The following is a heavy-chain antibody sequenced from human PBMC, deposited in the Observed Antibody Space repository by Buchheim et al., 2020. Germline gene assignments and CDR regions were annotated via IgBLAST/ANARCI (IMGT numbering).Heavy chain of an antibody. Sequence: EVQLVESGGGLVQPGGSLRLSCAASGFTFSSYWMHWVRQAPGKGLEWVSRIKGDGSSIMYVDSLKGQFTISSDNVKNTLFLQMNSLRAEVTAVYYCARDEDYGGNSNFDCWGEGTL. V-gene: IGHV3-74*03. CDR2: IKGDGSSI. CDR3: ARDEDYGGNSNFDC. J-gene: IGHJ4*02. D-gene: IGHD4-23*01. CDR1: GFTFSSYW.